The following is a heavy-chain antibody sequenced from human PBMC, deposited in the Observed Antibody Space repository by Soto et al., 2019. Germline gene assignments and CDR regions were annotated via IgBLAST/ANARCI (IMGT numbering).Heavy chain of an antibody. J-gene: IGHJ3*02. V-gene: IGHV1-69*13. Sequence: VASVKVSCKASGGTFSSYAISWVRQAPGQGLEWMGGIIPIFGTANYAQKFQGRVTITADESTSTAYMELSSLRSEDTAVYYCAGELYYYDSSGYFYDAFDIWGQGTMVTVSS. CDR1: GGTFSSYA. CDR2: IIPIFGTA. CDR3: AGELYYYDSSGYFYDAFDI. D-gene: IGHD3-22*01.